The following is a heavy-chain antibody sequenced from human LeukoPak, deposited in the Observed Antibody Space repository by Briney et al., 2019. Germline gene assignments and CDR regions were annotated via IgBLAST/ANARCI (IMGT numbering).Heavy chain of an antibody. CDR3: ANVGDGYSDAFYI. D-gene: IGHD5-24*01. CDR1: GFTLSRYW. Sequence: GGSLRLSCAASGFTLSRYWMTWVRQAPGKGLEFVACIKQDGNEKYYVGSVKGRFTVSRDTATNSLHLQMNSLRVEDTAMYYCANVGDGYSDAFYIWGQGTVVTVSS. J-gene: IGHJ3*02. V-gene: IGHV3-7*01. CDR2: IKQDGNEK.